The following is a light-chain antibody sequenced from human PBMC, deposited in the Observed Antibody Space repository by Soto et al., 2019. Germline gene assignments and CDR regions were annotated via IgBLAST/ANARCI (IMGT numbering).Light chain of an antibody. J-gene: IGKJ1*01. CDR1: QTISSW. Sequence: DIQMTQSPSTLSGSVGDRVTITGRASQTISSWLAWYQQKPGKAPKLLIYKASTLKSGVPSRFSGSGSGTEFTLTISSLQPDDFATYCCQHYNSYSEAFGQGTKVDIK. CDR2: KAS. CDR3: QHYNSYSEA. V-gene: IGKV1-5*03.